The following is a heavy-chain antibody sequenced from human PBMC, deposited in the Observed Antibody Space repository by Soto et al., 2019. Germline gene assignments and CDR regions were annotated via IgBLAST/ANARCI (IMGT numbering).Heavy chain of an antibody. D-gene: IGHD6-13*01. V-gene: IGHV3-30*18. J-gene: IGHJ6*02. CDR3: AKDRSSWYPYYYYGMDV. Sequence: QVQLVESGGGVVQPGRSLRLSCAASGFTFSSYGMHWVRQAPGKGLEWVAVISYDGSNKYYADSVKGRFTISRDNSKNTLYLQMNSLRAEDTAVYYCAKDRSSWYPYYYYGMDVWGQGTTVTVSS. CDR1: GFTFSSYG. CDR2: ISYDGSNK.